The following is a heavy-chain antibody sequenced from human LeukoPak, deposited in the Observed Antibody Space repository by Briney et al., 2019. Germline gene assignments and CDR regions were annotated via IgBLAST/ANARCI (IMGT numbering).Heavy chain of an antibody. V-gene: IGHV4-59*01. Sequence: PSETLSLTCTVSGGSISSYYWSWIRQAPGKGLEWIGYIYHSGSTNYNPSLKSRVSISVDTSENQFSLKLSSATAADTAVYYCARTYPEINDRSSWYLPSYYFDYWGQGTLVTVSS. CDR1: GGSISSYY. J-gene: IGHJ4*02. CDR2: IYHSGST. CDR3: ARTYPEINDRSSWYLPSYYFDY. D-gene: IGHD6-13*01.